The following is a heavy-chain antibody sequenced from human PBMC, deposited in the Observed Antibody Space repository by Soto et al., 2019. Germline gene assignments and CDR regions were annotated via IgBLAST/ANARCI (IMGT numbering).Heavy chain of an antibody. Sequence: EVQLVESGGGLVQPGGSLRLSCAASGFTFSSYWMSWVRQAPGKGLEWVANIKQDGSEKYYVDSVKGRFTISRDNAKNSLYLQMNSLRAEDTAVYYCARERAVAVYSHFDYRGQGTLVTVSS. V-gene: IGHV3-7*01. CDR2: IKQDGSEK. CDR1: GFTFSSYW. D-gene: IGHD6-19*01. J-gene: IGHJ4*02. CDR3: ARERAVAVYSHFDY.